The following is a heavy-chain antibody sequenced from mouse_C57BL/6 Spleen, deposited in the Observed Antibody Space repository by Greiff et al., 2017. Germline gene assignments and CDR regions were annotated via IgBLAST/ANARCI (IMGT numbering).Heavy chain of an antibody. CDR2: ISSGSSTI. CDR3: AMRGTMAFDY. J-gene: IGHJ2*01. Sequence: EVQLVESGGGLVKPGGSLKLSCAASGFTFSDYGMHWVRQAPEKGLEWVAYISSGSSTIYYADKVKGRFTISRDNAKNTLFLQMTSLRSEDTAMYYCAMRGTMAFDYWGQGTTLTASS. V-gene: IGHV5-17*01. CDR1: GFTFSDYG. D-gene: IGHD1-1*02.